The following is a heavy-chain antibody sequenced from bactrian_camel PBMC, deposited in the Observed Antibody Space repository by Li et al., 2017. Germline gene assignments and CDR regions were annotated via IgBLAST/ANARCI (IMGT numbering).Heavy chain of an antibody. D-gene: IGHD3*01. J-gene: IGHJ4*01. Sequence: VQLVESGGGSVQAGGSLTLSCDASRYTFSAYCMGWSRQDPGKEREGVAAIDSDGSTHYGDSVKGRFTVSVDNVRRTLYLQMNDLKPEDTAVYYCAASFTACVARAHYVERYNYWGQGTQVTVS. CDR3: AASFTACVARAHYVERYNY. V-gene: IGHV3S9*01. CDR2: IDSDGST. CDR1: RYTFSAYC.